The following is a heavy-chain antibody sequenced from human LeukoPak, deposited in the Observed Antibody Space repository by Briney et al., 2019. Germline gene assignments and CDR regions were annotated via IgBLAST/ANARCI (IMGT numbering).Heavy chain of an antibody. J-gene: IGHJ4*02. CDR1: GGSFSGYY. V-gene: IGHV4-34*01. Sequence: SETLSLTCAFYGGSFSGYYWSWIRQPPGKGLEWIGEINHSGSTNYNPSLKSRVTISVDTSKNQFSLKLSSVTAADTAVYYCARGHITMPSPPKKRRYYFDYWGQGTLVTVSS. CDR3: ARGHITMPSPPKKRRYYFDY. D-gene: IGHD3-10*01. CDR2: INHSGST.